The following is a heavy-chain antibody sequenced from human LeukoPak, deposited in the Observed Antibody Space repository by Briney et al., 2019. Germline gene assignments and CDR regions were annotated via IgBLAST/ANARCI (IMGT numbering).Heavy chain of an antibody. CDR1: GGSFSGYY. V-gene: IGHV4-34*01. Sequence: PSETLSLTCAVYGGSFSGYYWSWIRQPPGKGLEWIGEINHSGSTNYNPSLKSRVTISVDKSKNQFSLKLSSVTAADTAVYYCARGSGTFAFDIWGQGTMVTVSS. CDR2: INHSGST. J-gene: IGHJ3*02. CDR3: ARGSGTFAFDI. D-gene: IGHD3-10*01.